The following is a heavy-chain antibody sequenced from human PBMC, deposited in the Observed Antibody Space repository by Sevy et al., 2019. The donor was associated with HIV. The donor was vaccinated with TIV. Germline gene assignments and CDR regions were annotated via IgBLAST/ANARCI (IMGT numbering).Heavy chain of an antibody. V-gene: IGHV3-72*01. Sequence: GGSLRLSCVASGFTFSHHYMEWVRQAPGKGLEWVGRTRNKADGYTTEYAASVKGRFTISRDESKNSLYVQMNSLKTEETAVYYCATHAGIAAAGRVFDYWGQGTLVTVSS. J-gene: IGHJ4*02. CDR3: ATHAGIAAAGRVFDY. CDR2: TRNKADGYTT. D-gene: IGHD6-13*01. CDR1: GFTFSHHY.